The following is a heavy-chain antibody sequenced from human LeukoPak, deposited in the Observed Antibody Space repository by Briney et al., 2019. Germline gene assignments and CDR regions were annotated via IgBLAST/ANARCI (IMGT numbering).Heavy chain of an antibody. J-gene: IGHJ3*02. CDR1: GFTFSGYA. Sequence: PGGSPRLSCAASGFTFSGYAMSWVRQAPGKGLEWVSGLSGSGGSTYYTDSVKGRFTISRDNSNNTLYLQMNSLRDEDTAVYYCAREYSPDIVVVVAAVVPFDIWGQGTMVTVSS. D-gene: IGHD2-15*01. V-gene: IGHV3-23*01. CDR2: LSGSGGST. CDR3: AREYSPDIVVVVAAVVPFDI.